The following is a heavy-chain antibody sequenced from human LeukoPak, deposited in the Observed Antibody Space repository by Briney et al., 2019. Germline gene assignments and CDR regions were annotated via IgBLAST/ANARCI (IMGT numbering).Heavy chain of an antibody. D-gene: IGHD3-16*02. Sequence: GGSLRLSCAASGFTFSSYAMHWVRQAPGKGLEWVAVIWYDGSNKYYADSVKGRFTISRDNSKNTVYLQMNSLRAEDTAVYYCARDSLGEDYVWGSYRHLNWFDPWGQGTLVTVSS. CDR2: IWYDGSNK. J-gene: IGHJ5*02. CDR3: ARDSLGEDYVWGSYRHLNWFDP. CDR1: GFTFSSYA. V-gene: IGHV3-33*08.